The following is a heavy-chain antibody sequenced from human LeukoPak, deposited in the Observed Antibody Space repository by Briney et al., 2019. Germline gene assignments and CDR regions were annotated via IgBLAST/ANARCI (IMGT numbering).Heavy chain of an antibody. CDR1: GFTFSSYA. CDR3: ARDATTAVGWVYMDV. J-gene: IGHJ6*03. D-gene: IGHD6-13*01. CDR2: ISYDGSNK. V-gene: IGHV3-30*04. Sequence: GRSLRLSCAASGFTFSSYAMRWVRQAPGKGLEWVAVISYDGSNKYYADSVKGRFTISRDNAENSAYLQMSGLTAEDTGLYYCARDATTAVGWVYMDVWGKGTTVTISS.